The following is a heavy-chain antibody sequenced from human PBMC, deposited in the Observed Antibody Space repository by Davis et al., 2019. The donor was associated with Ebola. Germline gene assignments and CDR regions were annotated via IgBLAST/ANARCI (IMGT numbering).Heavy chain of an antibody. V-gene: IGHV1-2*04. CDR3: ARDCSSTSCYYGMDV. D-gene: IGHD2-2*01. J-gene: IGHJ6*02. CDR1: GYTFTGYY. Sequence: ASVKVSCKASGYTFTGYYMHWVRQAPGQGLEWMGWINPNSGGTNYAQKFQGWVAMTRDTSISTAYMELSRLRSDDTAVYYCARDCSSTSCYYGMDVWGQGTTVTVSS. CDR2: INPNSGGT.